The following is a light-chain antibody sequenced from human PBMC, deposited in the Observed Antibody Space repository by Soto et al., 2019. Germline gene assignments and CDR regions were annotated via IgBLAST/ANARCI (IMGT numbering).Light chain of an antibody. CDR2: KAS. J-gene: IGKJ2*01. CDR3: LQTYSSSVFT. CDR1: QTISSW. Sequence: DIPMTQSPSTLSGSVGDRVTITCRASQTISSWLAWYQQKPGKAPKLLIYKASTLKSGVPSRFSGSGSGTEFTLTISSLQPDDFATYYCLQTYSSSVFTFGLGTKLESK. V-gene: IGKV1-5*03.